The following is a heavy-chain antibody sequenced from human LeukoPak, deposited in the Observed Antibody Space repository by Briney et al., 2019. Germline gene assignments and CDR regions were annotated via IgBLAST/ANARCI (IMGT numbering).Heavy chain of an antibody. CDR3: ARARSSWRAYDY. Sequence: GGSLRLSCAASGFTFSSYSMNWVRQAPGKGLEWVSSISSSSSYIYYADSVKGRFTISRDNAKNSLYLQMNSLRAEDTAVYYCARARSSWRAYDYWGQGTPVTVSS. J-gene: IGHJ4*02. V-gene: IGHV3-21*01. CDR1: GFTFSSYS. D-gene: IGHD6-13*01. CDR2: ISSSSSYI.